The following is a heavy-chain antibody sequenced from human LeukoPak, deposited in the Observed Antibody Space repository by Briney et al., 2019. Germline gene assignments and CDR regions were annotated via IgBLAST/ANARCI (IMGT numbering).Heavy chain of an antibody. CDR1: GFTFSSYS. Sequence: NPGGSLRLSCAASGFTFSSYSMNWVRQAPGKGLEWVSSISSSSSYIYYADSVKGRFTISRDNAKNSLYLQMNSLRAEATAVYYCAREGGYSGYDMDYWGQGTLVTVSS. J-gene: IGHJ4*02. CDR2: ISSSSSYI. V-gene: IGHV3-21*01. CDR3: AREGGYSGYDMDY. D-gene: IGHD5-12*01.